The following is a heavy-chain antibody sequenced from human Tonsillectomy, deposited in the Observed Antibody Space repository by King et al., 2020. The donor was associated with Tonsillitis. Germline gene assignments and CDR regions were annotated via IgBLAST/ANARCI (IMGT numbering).Heavy chain of an antibody. CDR3: ATDLQYSIGWNEGDY. CDR1: GYTFTGYY. Sequence: QLVQSGAEVKKSGASVKVSCKASGYTFTGYYMHWVRQAPGQGLEWMGRINPNSDDTIYAQKFQGRVTMTRDTSINTAYLELRSLRSDDTAVYFCATDLQYSIGWNEGDYWGQGTLVTVSS. CDR2: INPNSDDT. V-gene: IGHV1-2*02. D-gene: IGHD6-19*01. J-gene: IGHJ4*02.